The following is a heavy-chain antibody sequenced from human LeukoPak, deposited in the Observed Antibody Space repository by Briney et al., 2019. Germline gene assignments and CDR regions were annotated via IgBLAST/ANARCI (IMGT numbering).Heavy chain of an antibody. CDR2: ISGSGGST. D-gene: IGHD5-18*01. J-gene: IGHJ4*02. Sequence: SGGSVRLSCAASGFAFSRYAMSWVRQAPGKGLEWVSAISGSGGSTYYADSVKGRFTISRDNSKNTLYLQMNSLRAEDTAVYYCAKDGPPQLWLNWGQGTLGTVSS. CDR1: GFAFSRYA. CDR3: AKDGPPQLWLN. V-gene: IGHV3-23*01.